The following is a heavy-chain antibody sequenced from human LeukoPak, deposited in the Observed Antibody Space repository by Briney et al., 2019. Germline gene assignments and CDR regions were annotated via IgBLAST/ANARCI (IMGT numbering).Heavy chain of an antibody. CDR3: ARDDDYSGYDPAVGYYYYMDV. CDR1: GYTFTSYG. D-gene: IGHD5-12*01. J-gene: IGHJ6*03. Sequence: ASVKVSCKASGYTFTSYGISWVRQAPGQGLEWMGWISAYNGNTNYAQKLQGRVTMTTDTSTSTAYMELRSLRSDDTAVHYCARDDDYSGYDPAVGYYYYMDVWGKGTTATVSS. V-gene: IGHV1-18*01. CDR2: ISAYNGNT.